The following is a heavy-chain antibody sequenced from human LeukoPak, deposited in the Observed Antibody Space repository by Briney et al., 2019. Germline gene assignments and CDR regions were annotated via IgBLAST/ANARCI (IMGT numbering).Heavy chain of an antibody. CDR1: GFTFSTYS. Sequence: GGSLRLSCAASGFTFSTYSMKWVRQAPGKGLEWVSSISPRSDYIYYADSVKGRFTISRDNAKNSLSLLMNSLSAEDTAVYYCAAGPPGGLVRQFQHWGQGTLVTVSS. V-gene: IGHV3-21*01. D-gene: IGHD1-26*01. J-gene: IGHJ1*01. CDR3: AAGPPGGLVRQFQH. CDR2: ISPRSDYI.